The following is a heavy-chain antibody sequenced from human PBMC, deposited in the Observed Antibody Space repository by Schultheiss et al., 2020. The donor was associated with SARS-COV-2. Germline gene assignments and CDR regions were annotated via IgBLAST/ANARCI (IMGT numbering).Heavy chain of an antibody. V-gene: IGHV3-7*03. D-gene: IGHD1-26*01. CDR2: IKQDGSEK. CDR1: GFTFSSYA. Sequence: GGSLRLSCAASGFTFSSYAMHWVRQAPGKGLEWVANIKQDGSEKYYVDSVKGRFTISRDNAKNSLYLQMNSLRAEDTAVYYCARGGEARSGSYDYWGQGTLVTVAS. J-gene: IGHJ4*02. CDR3: ARGGEARSGSYDY.